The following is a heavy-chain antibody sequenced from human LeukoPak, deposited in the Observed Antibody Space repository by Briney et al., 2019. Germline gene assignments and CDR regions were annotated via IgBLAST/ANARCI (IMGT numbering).Heavy chain of an antibody. CDR1: GFTFSSYS. CDR2: ISSSSSYI. D-gene: IGHD3-22*01. Sequence: PGGSLRLSCAASGFTFSSYSMNWVRQAPGKGLEWVSSISSSSSYIYYADSVKGRFTISRDNAKNSLYLQMNSLRAEDTAVYYCARGLYYDDYGEGYWGQGTLVTVSS. V-gene: IGHV3-21*04. CDR3: ARGLYYDDYGEGY. J-gene: IGHJ4*02.